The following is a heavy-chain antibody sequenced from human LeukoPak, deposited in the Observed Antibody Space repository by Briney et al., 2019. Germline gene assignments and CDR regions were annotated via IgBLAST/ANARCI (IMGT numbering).Heavy chain of an antibody. J-gene: IGHJ4*02. CDR3: TSEISSASNY. Sequence: SEPLSLTCTVPGGSIGSSTYSWCGIRQPPGEGLEWVESIYYTGSTSYSPSVKCRVPISGETSKNEFSLKLSSVTAADTAVYYCTSEISSASNYWGQGALVTVSS. CDR1: GGSIGSSTYS. CDR2: IYYTGST. D-gene: IGHD6-6*01. V-gene: IGHV4-39*01.